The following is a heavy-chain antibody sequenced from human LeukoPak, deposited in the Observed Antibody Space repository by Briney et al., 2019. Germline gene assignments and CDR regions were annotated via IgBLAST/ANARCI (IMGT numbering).Heavy chain of an antibody. CDR3: ARRTLCCGERFHP. V-gene: IGHV4-59*08. CDR1: GGSINNYY. J-gene: IGHJ5*02. Sequence: SETLSLTCTVAGGSINNYYWSWVRQPPGKGREWIGYIYSSGSTNYNPSLKSGVIISVETSKNQFSLKLRAREAGERDGYYGARRTLCCGERFHPWGQGPLLPVSS. D-gene: IGHD3-16*01. CDR2: IYSSGST.